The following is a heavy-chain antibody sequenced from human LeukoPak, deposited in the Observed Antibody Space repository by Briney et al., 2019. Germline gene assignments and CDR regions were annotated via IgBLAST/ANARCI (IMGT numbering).Heavy chain of an antibody. D-gene: IGHD6-19*01. CDR2: IRSKANSYAT. CDR3: TRTVADLYWYFDL. CDR1: GFTLSGSA. Sequence: GGSLRLSCAASGFTLSGSAMHWVRQASGKGLEWVGRIRSKANSYATAYAASVKGRFTISRDDSKNTAYLQMNSLKTEDTAVYYCTRTVADLYWYFDLWGRGTLVTVSS. J-gene: IGHJ2*01. V-gene: IGHV3-73*01.